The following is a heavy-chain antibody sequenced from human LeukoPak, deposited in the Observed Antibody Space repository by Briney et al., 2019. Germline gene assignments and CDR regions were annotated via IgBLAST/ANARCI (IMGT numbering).Heavy chain of an antibody. CDR1: GFTFSSYG. J-gene: IGHJ4*02. CDR2: ISGSGGST. CDR3: AKDRPTVYSSSWLHFLDS. V-gene: IGHV3-23*01. D-gene: IGHD6-13*01. Sequence: GGSLRLSCAASGFTFSSYGMSWVRQAAGKGLEWVSGISGSGGSTYLADSVKGRFTISRDNSKNTLYLQMNSLRADDTAVYYCAKDRPTVYSSSWLHFLDSWGQGTLVTVSS.